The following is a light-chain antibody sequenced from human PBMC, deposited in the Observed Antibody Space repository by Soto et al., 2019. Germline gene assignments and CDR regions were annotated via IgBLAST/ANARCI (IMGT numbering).Light chain of an antibody. CDR3: HSYDRSLGGVL. CDR1: PSNIGSSYA. J-gene: IGLJ2*01. V-gene: IGLV1-40*01. Sequence: QLVLTQPPSVSGAPGQRVTISCTGTPSNIGSSYAVHWYQQIPGTPPKVLTYGSDKRPSGVPDRFSASRSGTSASLTISGLQAEDEADYFCHSYDRSLGGVLFGGGTTLTVL. CDR2: GSD.